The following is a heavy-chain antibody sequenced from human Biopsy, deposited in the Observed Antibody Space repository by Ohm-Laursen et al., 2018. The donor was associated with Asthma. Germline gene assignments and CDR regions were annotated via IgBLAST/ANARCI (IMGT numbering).Heavy chain of an antibody. D-gene: IGHD3-3*02. J-gene: IGHJ1*01. CDR2: IKHDGSEK. CDR1: GFTFSSYA. V-gene: IGHV3-7*01. CDR3: ARTFHFWSPYHAEHYQL. Sequence: SLRLSCTASGFTFSSYAMSWVRQVPGQGLEWVANIKHDGSEKNHVDSLKGRFTISRDNAKNSLYLQMNSLRAGDTAVYYCARTFHFWSPYHAEHYQLWGQGTLVTVSS.